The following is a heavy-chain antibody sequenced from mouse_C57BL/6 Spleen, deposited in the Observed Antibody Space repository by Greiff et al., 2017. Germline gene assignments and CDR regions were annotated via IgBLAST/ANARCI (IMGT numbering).Heavy chain of an antibody. CDR3: AIYGNFAMDY. CDR1: GFSFTGYG. CDR2: LWRGGST. Sequence: QVQLKQSGPGLVQPSQSLSITCTVSGFSFTGYGVHWVRQSPGKGLEWLGVLWRGGSTDYNAAFMSRLGITKDNSKSKVFFKMNSLQADDTAIYYCAIYGNFAMDYWGQGTSVTVSS. V-gene: IGHV2-5*01. J-gene: IGHJ4*01. D-gene: IGHD2-1*01.